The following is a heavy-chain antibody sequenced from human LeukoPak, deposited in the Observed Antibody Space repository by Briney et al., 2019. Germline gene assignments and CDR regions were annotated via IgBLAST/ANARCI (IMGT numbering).Heavy chain of an antibody. D-gene: IGHD2-2*01. CDR3: GRGFAVVPAGLMDV. CDR2: ISSSGSTI. V-gene: IGHV3-11*04. CDR1: GFIFSDYY. Sequence: GGSLRLSCAASGFIFSDYYMSWIRQAPGKGLEWVSYISSSGSTIYYADSVRGRFTISRDNAKNSLYLQMNRLRVDDTAVYYCGRGFAVVPAGLMDVWGKGTTVTVSS. J-gene: IGHJ6*03.